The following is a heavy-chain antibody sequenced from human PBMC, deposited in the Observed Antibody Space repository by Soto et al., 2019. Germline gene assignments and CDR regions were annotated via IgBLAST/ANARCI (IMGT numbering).Heavy chain of an antibody. CDR1: GFTLINAW. J-gene: IGHJ4*02. CDR3: TTGISMVRGVSGDF. D-gene: IGHD3-10*01. Sequence: EVQLVESGGGLVKHGGSLRLSCAASGFTLINAWMNWVRQAPGKGPEWVGHIKSKSDGGTTDYAAPVKGRFTVSREDSKNTLYLQMDSLKTEDTAVYYCTTGISMVRGVSGDFWGQGTLVTVSP. V-gene: IGHV3-15*07. CDR2: IKSKSDGGTT.